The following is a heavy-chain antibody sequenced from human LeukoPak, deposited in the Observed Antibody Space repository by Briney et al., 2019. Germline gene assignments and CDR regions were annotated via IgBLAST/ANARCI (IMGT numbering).Heavy chain of an antibody. CDR3: VREQGYCSSTSCYVGAFDI. D-gene: IGHD2-2*01. V-gene: IGHV3-74*01. CDR1: GFTFSSYW. CDR2: INSDGSST. Sequence: GGSLRLSCAASGFTFSSYWMHWVRQAPGKGLVWVSRINSDGSSTSYADSVKGRFTISRDNAKNTLYLQMNSLRAEDTAVYYCVREQGYCSSTSCYVGAFDIWGQGTMVTVSS. J-gene: IGHJ3*02.